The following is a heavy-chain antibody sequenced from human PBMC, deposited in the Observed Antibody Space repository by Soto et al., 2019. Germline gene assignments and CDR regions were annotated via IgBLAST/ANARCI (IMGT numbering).Heavy chain of an antibody. CDR3: ARTAYYYDSSGYYYVGYFDY. J-gene: IGHJ4*02. Sequence: LGESLKISCKDSGYSFTSYWIGWVRQMPGKGLEWMGIIYPGDSDTRYSPSFQGQVTISADKSISTAYLQWSSLKASDTAMYYCARTAYYYDSSGYYYVGYFDYWGQGTLVTVSS. CDR2: IYPGDSDT. V-gene: IGHV5-51*01. D-gene: IGHD3-22*01. CDR1: GYSFTSYW.